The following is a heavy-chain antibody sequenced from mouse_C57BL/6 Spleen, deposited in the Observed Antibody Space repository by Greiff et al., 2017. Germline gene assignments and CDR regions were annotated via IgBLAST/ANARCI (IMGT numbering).Heavy chain of an antibody. V-gene: IGHV14-4*01. CDR3: TARGVYFDY. CDR2: IDPENGDT. Sequence: EVQLQQSGAELVRPGASVKLSCTASGFNIKDDYMHWVKQRPEQGLEWIGWIDPENGDTAYASKFQGKATITADTSSNTAYLQLSSLASEDTAVYYCTARGVYFDYWGQGTTLTVSS. J-gene: IGHJ2*01. CDR1: GFNIKDDY.